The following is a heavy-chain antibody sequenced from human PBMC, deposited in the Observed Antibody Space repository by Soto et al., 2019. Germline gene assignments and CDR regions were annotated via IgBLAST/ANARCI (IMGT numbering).Heavy chain of an antibody. V-gene: IGHV3-23*01. CDR1: GFTFGSYA. CDR2: LGGNGFTT. J-gene: IGHJ6*03. CDR3: AKALRPSLNFCYYMDV. Sequence: EVQLLESGGGLVQPGGSLRLSCVVSGFTFGSYAMSWVRQAPEKGPEWVAILGGNGFTTYYGDSVKGRFTISGDKSKSTLFLQMNSLRTDDTGVYYCAKALRPSLNFCYYMDVWGRGTSVTVS. D-gene: IGHD2-2*01.